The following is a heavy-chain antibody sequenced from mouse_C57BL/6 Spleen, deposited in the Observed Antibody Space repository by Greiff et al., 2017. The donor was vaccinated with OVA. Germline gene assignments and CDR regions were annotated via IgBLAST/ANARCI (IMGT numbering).Heavy chain of an antibody. V-gene: IGHV1-55*01. J-gene: IGHJ1*03. CDR2: IYPGSGST. D-gene: IGHD1-1*01. CDR3: ARAPNYGSSDCYWYFDV. Sequence: QVQLQQPGAELVKPGASVKMSCKASGYTFTSYWITWVKQRPGQGLEWIGDIYPGSGSTNYNEKFKSKATLTVDTSSSTAYMQLSSLTSEDSAVYYCARAPNYGSSDCYWYFDVWGTGTTVTVSS. CDR1: GYTFTSYW.